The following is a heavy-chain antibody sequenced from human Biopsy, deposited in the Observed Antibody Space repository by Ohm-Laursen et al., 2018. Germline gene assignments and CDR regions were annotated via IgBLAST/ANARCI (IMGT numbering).Heavy chain of an antibody. J-gene: IGHJ4*02. V-gene: IGHV3-33*01. Sequence: SLRLSCAASGFSFSSYGMHWVRQAPGKGLEWVAVLWYDGTNKYYADSVKGRFTISRDNSKNTLYLQMNSLRGEDTAVYYCARDGEAKYCRHGVCPSDYWGQGTLVTVSS. CDR2: LWYDGTNK. CDR3: ARDGEAKYCRHGVCPSDY. D-gene: IGHD2-8*01. CDR1: GFSFSSYG.